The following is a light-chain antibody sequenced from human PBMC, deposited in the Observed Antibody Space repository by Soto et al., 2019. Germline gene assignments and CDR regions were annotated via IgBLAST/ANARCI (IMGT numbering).Light chain of an antibody. Sequence: QSVLTQPASVSASPGQSITISCTGTSSDVGGYNYVSWYQQHPGKAPKLMIYDVAHRPSGGSNRFSGSKSGNTASLTISGLQAEDEANYFCSSYTSSSTVVFGGGTKLTVL. V-gene: IGLV2-14*01. CDR1: SSDVGGYNY. CDR2: DVA. CDR3: SSYTSSSTVV. J-gene: IGLJ2*01.